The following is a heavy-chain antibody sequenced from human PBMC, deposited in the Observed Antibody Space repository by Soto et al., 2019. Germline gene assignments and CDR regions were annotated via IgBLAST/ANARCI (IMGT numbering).Heavy chain of an antibody. D-gene: IGHD2-2*01. CDR1: RFAIISFA. CDR3: AKASCSSTSCYVDY. J-gene: IGHJ4*02. CDR2: LNGGGDST. V-gene: IGHV3-23*01. Sequence: GRSLILSCEPPRFAIISFAMGWVRQAPGKGPEWVSALNGGGDSTYYADSVKGRFTISRDNSKNTLYLQMSSLRAEDTAIYYCAKASCSSTSCYVDYWGQGT.